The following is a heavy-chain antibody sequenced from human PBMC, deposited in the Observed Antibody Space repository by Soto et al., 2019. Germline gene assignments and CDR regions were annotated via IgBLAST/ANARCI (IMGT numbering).Heavy chain of an antibody. Sequence: GGSLRLSCAASGFTFSSYAMHWVRQAPGKGLEWVAVISYDGSNKYYADSVKGRFTISRDNSKNTLYLQMNSLRAEDTAVYYCARGGDPDYWGQGTLVTVSS. V-gene: IGHV3-30-3*01. CDR2: ISYDGSNK. D-gene: IGHD2-21*02. J-gene: IGHJ4*02. CDR1: GFTFSSYA. CDR3: ARGGDPDY.